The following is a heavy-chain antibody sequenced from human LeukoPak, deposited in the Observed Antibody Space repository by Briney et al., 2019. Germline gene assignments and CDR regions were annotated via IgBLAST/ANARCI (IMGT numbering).Heavy chain of an antibody. CDR1: GGTFNTYA. V-gene: IGHV1-2*02. Sequence: GASVRVSCKASGGTFNTYAISWVRQAPGQGLEWMGWINPNSGGTNYAQKFQGRVTMTRDTSISTAYMELSRLRSDDTAVYYCARDGGTAAERKLVDPWGQGTLVTVSS. D-gene: IGHD6-13*01. CDR2: INPNSGGT. CDR3: ARDGGTAAERKLVDP. J-gene: IGHJ5*02.